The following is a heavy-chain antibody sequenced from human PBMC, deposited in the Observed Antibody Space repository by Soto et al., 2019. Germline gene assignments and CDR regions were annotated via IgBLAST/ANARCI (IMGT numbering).Heavy chain of an antibody. D-gene: IGHD3-10*01. CDR3: AREGRYYASGRFWWFDP. CDR1: GGSFSDYY. Sequence: QVQLQQWGAGLLKPSETLSLTCAVYGGSFSDYYWSWIRQPPGKGLEWIGEINHSGSTNYNPSLKSRVTISVDTSKNQFSLKLSSVTAADTAVYYCAREGRYYASGRFWWFDPWGQGTLFTVSS. CDR2: INHSGST. J-gene: IGHJ5*02. V-gene: IGHV4-34*01.